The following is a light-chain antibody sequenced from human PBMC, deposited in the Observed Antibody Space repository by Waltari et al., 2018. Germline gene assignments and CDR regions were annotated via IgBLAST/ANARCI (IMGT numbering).Light chain of an antibody. CDR1: SSDLGDYNY. J-gene: IGLJ2*01. CDR2: EVN. Sequence: QSALTQPPSASGSPGQSVTISCTETSSDLGDYNYVSWYQQHPDKAPKRVIYEVNKRPSGVPDRFCGSKSGNTSSLTVSGLQTEDEADYYCSSYAGSNSLHVIFGGGTKLTVL. CDR3: SSYAGSNSLHVI. V-gene: IGLV2-8*01.